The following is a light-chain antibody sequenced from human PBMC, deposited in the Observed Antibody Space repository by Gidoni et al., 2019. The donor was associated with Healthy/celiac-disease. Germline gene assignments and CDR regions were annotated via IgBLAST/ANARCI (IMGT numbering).Light chain of an antibody. CDR2: AAS. J-gene: IGKJ4*01. CDR3: QQSYSTPLT. V-gene: IGKV1-39*01. CDR1: QSISSY. Sequence: RVIITCRASQSISSYLNWYQQKPGKAPKLLIYAASSLQSGVPSSFSGSGSGTDFTLTISSLQPEDFATYYCQQSYSTPLTFGGGTKVEIK.